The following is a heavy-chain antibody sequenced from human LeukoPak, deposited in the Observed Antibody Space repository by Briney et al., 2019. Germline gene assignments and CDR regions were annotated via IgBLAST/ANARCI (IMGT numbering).Heavy chain of an antibody. CDR2: FHPSDSYT. D-gene: IGHD5-24*01. Sequence: GDPLKISCKGSAYSLVPFSLSWARQIQGKGLEWLQRFHPSDSYTNYGPSFQGHVTISADKPISTAYLQRSSLKASDTAMYYCARLPRGLQLQDDDFDIWGQGTMVTVSS. J-gene: IGHJ3*02. CDR1: AYSLVPFS. CDR3: ARLPRGLQLQDDDFDI. V-gene: IGHV5-10-1*01.